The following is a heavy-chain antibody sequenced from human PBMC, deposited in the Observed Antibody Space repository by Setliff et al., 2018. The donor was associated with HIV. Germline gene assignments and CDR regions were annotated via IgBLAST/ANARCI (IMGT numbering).Heavy chain of an antibody. Sequence: GGTLRLSCAASVFTVSNNYMSWVRQAPGKGLEWVSVIYTDGATYSADSVKGRFTISRDTAKNKVYLQLNSLTSEDTAFYYCARGRINYGDYYYWGQGTLVTVSS. CDR2: IYTDGAT. CDR1: VFTVSNNY. J-gene: IGHJ4*02. CDR3: ARGRINYGDYYY. D-gene: IGHD4-17*01. V-gene: IGHV3-53*01.